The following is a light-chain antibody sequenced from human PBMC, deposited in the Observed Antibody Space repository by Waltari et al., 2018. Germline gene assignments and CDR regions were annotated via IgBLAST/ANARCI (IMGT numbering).Light chain of an antibody. CDR3: SSFTTRNTWV. J-gene: IGLJ3*02. Sequence: QSALPQPASVSGSPGPSITIPCTGTSTDIGYSNYVSWYQHHPGTAPTLMIYDVSNRPSGVSNRFSGSKSGDTASLTISGLQAEDEAEYYCSSFTTRNTWVFGGGTKLTVL. CDR1: STDIGYSNY. V-gene: IGLV2-14*03. CDR2: DVS.